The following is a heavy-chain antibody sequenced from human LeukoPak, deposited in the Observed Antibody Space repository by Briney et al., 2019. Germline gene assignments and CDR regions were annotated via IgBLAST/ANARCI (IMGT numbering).Heavy chain of an antibody. V-gene: IGHV1-69*13. CDR3: ARGTPPDSMDV. CDR1: GGTFSSYA. CDR2: IIPIFGTA. Sequence: SVNVSCKASGGTFSSYAISWVRQAPGQGLEWMGGIIPIFGTANYAQKLQGRVTLTADESTSTAYMGLSSLRSEDTAVYYCARGTPPDSMDVWGQGTTVTVSS. J-gene: IGHJ6*01.